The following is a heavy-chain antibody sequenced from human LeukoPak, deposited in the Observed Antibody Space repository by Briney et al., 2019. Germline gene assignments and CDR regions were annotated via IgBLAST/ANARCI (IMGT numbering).Heavy chain of an antibody. D-gene: IGHD1-26*01. Sequence: SQTLSLTCTVSGGSISSGSYCWSWIRQPAGKGLEWIGRIYTSGSTNYNPSLKSRVTISVDTSKNQFSLKLSSVTAADTAVYYCARDSPGALNWFDPWGQGSLVTVSS. J-gene: IGHJ5*02. CDR3: ARDSPGALNWFDP. CDR2: IYTSGST. V-gene: IGHV4-61*02. CDR1: GGSISSGSYC.